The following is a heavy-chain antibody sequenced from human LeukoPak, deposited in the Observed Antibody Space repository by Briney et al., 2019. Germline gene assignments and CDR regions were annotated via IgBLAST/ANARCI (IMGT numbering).Heavy chain of an antibody. CDR2: ISYDGSNK. CDR3: ARDLIRPGSYYNWGYYYGMDV. V-gene: IGHV3-30-3*01. J-gene: IGHJ6*02. CDR1: GFIVSSNY. Sequence: GGSLRLSCAASGFIVSSNYMTWVRQAPGKGLEWVAVISYDGSNKYYADSVKGRFTISRDNSKNTLYLQMNSLRAEDTAVYYCARDLIRPGSYYNWGYYYGMDVWGQGTTVTVSS. D-gene: IGHD3-10*01.